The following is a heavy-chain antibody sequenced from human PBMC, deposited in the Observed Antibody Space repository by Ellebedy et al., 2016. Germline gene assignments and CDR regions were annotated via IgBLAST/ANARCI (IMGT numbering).Heavy chain of an antibody. CDR2: INHSGST. Sequence: SETLSLXXAVYGGSFSGYYWSWIRQPPGKGLEWIGEINHSGSTNYNPSLKSRVIISVDTSKNQFSLKLSSVTAADTAVYYCARVRVGATIPTDEFDYWGQGTLVTVSS. J-gene: IGHJ4*02. D-gene: IGHD1-26*01. V-gene: IGHV4-34*01. CDR1: GGSFSGYY. CDR3: ARVRVGATIPTDEFDY.